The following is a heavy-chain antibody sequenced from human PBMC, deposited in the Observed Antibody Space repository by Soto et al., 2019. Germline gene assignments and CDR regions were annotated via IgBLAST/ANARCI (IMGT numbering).Heavy chain of an antibody. CDR3: ARSFRSDGSYDFLTGYYYYYYYGMDV. D-gene: IGHD3-9*01. J-gene: IGHJ6*02. V-gene: IGHV1-8*01. CDR1: GYTFTSYD. Sequence: GESLKISCKASGYTFTSYDINWVRQATGQGLEWMGWMNPNSGNTGYAQKFQGRVTMTMNTSIRTGYMELSSLRSEDTAVYYFARSFRSDGSYDFLTGYYYYYYYGMDVWGQGTTVTVSS. CDR2: MNPNSGNT.